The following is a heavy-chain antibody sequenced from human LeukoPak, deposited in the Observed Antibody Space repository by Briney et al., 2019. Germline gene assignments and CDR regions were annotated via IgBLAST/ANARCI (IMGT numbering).Heavy chain of an antibody. Sequence: GGSLRLSCAASGFTFSSYAMSWVRQAPGKGLEWVSAISGGGGSTYYADSVKGQFTISRDNSKNTLYLQMSSLRAEDTAVYYCAKDQGYYDSSRIVWGQGTLVTVSS. CDR2: ISGGGGST. CDR1: GFTFSSYA. V-gene: IGHV3-23*01. D-gene: IGHD3-22*01. J-gene: IGHJ4*02. CDR3: AKDQGYYDSSRIV.